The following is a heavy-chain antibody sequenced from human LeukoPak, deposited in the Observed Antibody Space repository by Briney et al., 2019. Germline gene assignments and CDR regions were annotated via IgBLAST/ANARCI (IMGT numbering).Heavy chain of an antibody. CDR3: AKDYGAATYYFDY. CDR1: GFTFSNYA. CDR2: ISGSGGST. V-gene: IGHV3-23*01. D-gene: IGHD2-15*01. J-gene: IGHJ4*02. Sequence: PGGSLRLSCAASGFTFSNYAVSWVRQAPGKGLEWVCSISGSGGSTYYADSVEGRFTISRDNSKSTLYLQMNSLRVEDTAVYYRAKDYGAATYYFDYWGQGTLVTVSS.